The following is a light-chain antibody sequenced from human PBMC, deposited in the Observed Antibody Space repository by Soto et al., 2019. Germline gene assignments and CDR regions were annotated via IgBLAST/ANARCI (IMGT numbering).Light chain of an antibody. CDR3: QQRSNWPPEVT. V-gene: IGKV3-11*01. CDR2: DAS. CDR1: QSVSSS. J-gene: IGKJ3*01. Sequence: EIVLTQSPDTLSLPPGERATLSCRASQSVSSSLAWYQQKPGQAPRLLIYDASNRATGIPARFSGSGSATDFTLTISSLEPEDSAVYSWQQRSNWPPEVTFGPGTKVDIK.